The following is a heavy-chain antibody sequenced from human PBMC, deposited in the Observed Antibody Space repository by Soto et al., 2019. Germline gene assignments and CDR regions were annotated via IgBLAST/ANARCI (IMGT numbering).Heavy chain of an antibody. CDR2: ISAYNGNT. V-gene: IGHV1-18*01. CDR3: SRADCSGGTCRLSYYYGMDV. D-gene: IGHD2-15*01. CDR1: GYSFTNYG. Sequence: ASVKVSCKASGYSFTNYGISWVRQAPGQGLEWMGWISAYNGNTNYAQQFQGRVTMTTDTSTSTAYMELRSLRSDDSAVYYCSRADCSGGTCRLSYYYGMDVWGQGATVTVSS. J-gene: IGHJ6*02.